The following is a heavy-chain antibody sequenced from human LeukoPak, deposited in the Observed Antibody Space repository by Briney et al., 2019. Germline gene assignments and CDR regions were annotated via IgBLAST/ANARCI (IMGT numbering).Heavy chain of an antibody. CDR1: GGSFSGYY. J-gene: IGHJ6*03. V-gene: IGHV4-34*01. Sequence: KPSETLSLTCAVYGGSFSGYYWSWIRQPPGKGLEWIGEINHSGSTNYNPSLKSRVTISVDTSKNQFSLKLSSVTAADTAVYYCAGSPMVRGVIKTYSSYYMDVWGKGTTVTV. CDR2: INHSGST. CDR3: AGSPMVRGVIKTYSSYYMDV. D-gene: IGHD3-10*01.